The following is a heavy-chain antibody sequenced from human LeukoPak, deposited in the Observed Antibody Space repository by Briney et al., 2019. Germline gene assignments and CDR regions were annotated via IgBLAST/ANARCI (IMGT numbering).Heavy chain of an antibody. CDR1: GFTFSSYA. Sequence: PGASLRLSCAASGFTFSSYAMSWVRQAPGKGLEWVSAISGSDGSTYYADSVKGRVTISRDNSKNTLYLQMNSLRAEDTAVYYCAKVGYGSGSSGFDYWGQGTLVTVSS. D-gene: IGHD3-10*01. CDR2: ISGSDGST. V-gene: IGHV3-23*01. CDR3: AKVGYGSGSSGFDY. J-gene: IGHJ4*02.